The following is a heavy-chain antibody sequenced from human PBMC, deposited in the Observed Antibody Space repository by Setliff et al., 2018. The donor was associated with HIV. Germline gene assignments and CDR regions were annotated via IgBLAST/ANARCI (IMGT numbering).Heavy chain of an antibody. Sequence: LSLTCSVSGDSISNSAYFWGWIRQPSGKGLEYIGSIYYNGDTYYNPSLKSRVTISVDTSNNQFSLKLRSVTAAHTAVYYCARRLVVVAAEDYFDSWGQGALVTVSS. V-gene: IGHV4-39*01. CDR3: ARRLVVVAAEDYFDS. CDR1: GDSISNSAYF. J-gene: IGHJ4*02. CDR2: IYYNGDT. D-gene: IGHD2-15*01.